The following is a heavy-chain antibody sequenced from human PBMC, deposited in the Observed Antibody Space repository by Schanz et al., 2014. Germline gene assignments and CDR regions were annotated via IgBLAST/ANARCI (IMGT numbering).Heavy chain of an antibody. J-gene: IGHJ6*02. V-gene: IGHV3-48*02. D-gene: IGHD2-15*01. CDR2: INSGSNAI. Sequence: EVQLVESGGGLVQPGGSLRLSCAVSGFTFTSYDMNWVRQAPGKGLEWVAYINSGSNAIYYAESVRGRFTISRDNAKSSLSLNMNSLRDEDAAVYYCVRDLGARFYGMDVWGQGTTVTVSS. CDR1: GFTFTSYD. CDR3: VRDLGARFYGMDV.